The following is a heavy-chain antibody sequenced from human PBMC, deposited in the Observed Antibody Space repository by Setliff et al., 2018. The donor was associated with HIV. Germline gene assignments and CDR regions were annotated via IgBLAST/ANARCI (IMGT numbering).Heavy chain of an antibody. CDR3: SRLYGSGHYSALDF. Sequence: SETLSLTCNVSGDSIGTGTHYWAWIRQPPGKGLEWIGSLYGHSSTYYTKSLRGRVTISADTSKNQFSLRLSSVTALDTAVYYCSRLYGSGHYSALDFWGQGALVTVSS. CDR1: GDSIGTGTHY. V-gene: IGHV4-39*01. D-gene: IGHD3-10*01. CDR2: LYGHSST. J-gene: IGHJ4*02.